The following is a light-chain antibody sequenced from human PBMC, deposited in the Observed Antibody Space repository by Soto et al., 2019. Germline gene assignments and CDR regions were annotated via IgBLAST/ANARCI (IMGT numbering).Light chain of an antibody. J-gene: IGLJ2*01. CDR1: SGHSSYA. CDR2: LNSDGSH. CDR3: QTWGAGSVI. V-gene: IGLV4-69*01. Sequence: QLVLTQSPSASASLGASVKLTCTLSSGHSSYAIAWHQQQPEKGPRFLMKLNSDGSHSKGDGISDRFSGSSSGAERYLTISSLQSEDEADYYCQTWGAGSVIFGGGTKLTVL.